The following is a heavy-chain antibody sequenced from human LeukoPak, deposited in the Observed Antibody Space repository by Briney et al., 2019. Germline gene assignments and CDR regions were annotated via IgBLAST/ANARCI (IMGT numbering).Heavy chain of an antibody. CDR2: IWYDGSNK. V-gene: IGHV3-33*06. D-gene: IGHD3-3*01. CDR3: AKLYFVGAFDY. CDR1: GFTFSSYG. J-gene: IGHJ4*02. Sequence: GGSLRLSCAASGFTFSSYGMHWVRQAPGKGLEWVAVIWYDGSNKYYADSVKGRFTISRDNSKNTLYLQMNSLRAEDTAVYYCAKLYFVGAFDYWGQGTLVTVSS.